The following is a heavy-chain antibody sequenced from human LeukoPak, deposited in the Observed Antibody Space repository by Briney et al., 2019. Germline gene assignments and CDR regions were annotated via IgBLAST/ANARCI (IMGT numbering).Heavy chain of an antibody. CDR2: INPNSGDT. Sequence: ASVMVSCKASGYTFTGYYMHWVRQAPGQGLEWMGWINPNSGDTNYAQKFHGRVTMTRDTSISTAYMELSRLRSDDTAVYYCAQWGYGDYEFYYSDYWGQGTLVTVSS. J-gene: IGHJ4*02. CDR3: AQWGYGDYEFYYSDY. D-gene: IGHD4-17*01. V-gene: IGHV1-2*02. CDR1: GYTFTGYY.